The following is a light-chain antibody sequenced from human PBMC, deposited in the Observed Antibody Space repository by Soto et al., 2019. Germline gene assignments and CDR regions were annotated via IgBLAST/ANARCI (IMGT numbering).Light chain of an antibody. V-gene: IGKV3-11*01. J-gene: IGKJ1*01. CDR3: QQRSNWPWT. CDR2: DAS. CDR1: QSVSNF. Sequence: EIVLTQSPATLSLSPGERATLSCRASQSVSNFLAWYQQKPGQTPRLLISDASNRATGIPGRFSGSGSGTDYCLTISTLELGDLAVYYCQQRSNWPWTFGQGTKVEIK.